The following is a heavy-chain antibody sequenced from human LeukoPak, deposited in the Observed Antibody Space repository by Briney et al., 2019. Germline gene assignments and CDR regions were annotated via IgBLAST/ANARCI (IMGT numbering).Heavy chain of an antibody. CDR3: VGDRGYYDSSGYFLGDR. D-gene: IGHD3-22*01. J-gene: IGHJ5*02. CDR1: GFTFSSYW. CDR2: IKQDGREK. Sequence: GGSLRLSCAASGFTFSSYWMTWVRQAPGKGLEWVANIKQDGREKHYVDSVKGRFSISRDNAKKSMYLQMNSLRAEDTAVYYCVGDRGYYDSSGYFLGDRWGQGTLVTVSS. V-gene: IGHV3-7*01.